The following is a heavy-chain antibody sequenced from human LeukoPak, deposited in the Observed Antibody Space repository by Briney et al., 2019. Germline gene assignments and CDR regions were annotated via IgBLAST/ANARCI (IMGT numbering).Heavy chain of an antibody. CDR3: ARDGAYDYDIPLFDY. Sequence: PGGSLRLSCAASGFTFSSYSMNWVRQAPGKGLEWGSYISSSSSTIYYADSVKGRFTISRDNAKNSLYLQMNSLRAEDTAVYYCARDGAYDYDIPLFDYWGQGTLVTVSS. D-gene: IGHD3-16*01. J-gene: IGHJ4*02. V-gene: IGHV3-48*04. CDR2: ISSSSSTI. CDR1: GFTFSSYS.